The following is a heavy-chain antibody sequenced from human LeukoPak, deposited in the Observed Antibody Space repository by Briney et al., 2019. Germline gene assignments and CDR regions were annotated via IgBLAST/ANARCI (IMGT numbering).Heavy chain of an antibody. V-gene: IGHV4-30-2*01. Sequence: TFDDYAMHWIRQPPGKGLEWNGYIYHSGSTYYNPSLKSRVTISVDRSKNKFSLKLSSVTAADTAVYYCARGLYCSSTCCLRDAFDIWGQGTMVTVSS. CDR2: IYHSGST. D-gene: IGHD2-2*01. CDR3: ARGLYCSSTCCLRDAFDI. J-gene: IGHJ3*02. CDR1: TFDDYA.